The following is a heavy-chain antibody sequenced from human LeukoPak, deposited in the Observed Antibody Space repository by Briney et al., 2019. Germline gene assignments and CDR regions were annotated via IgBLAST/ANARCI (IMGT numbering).Heavy chain of an antibody. CDR3: ARRYGDYRKGYFDY. CDR2: IYYSGST. V-gene: IGHV4-59*08. CDR1: GGSISSYY. Sequence: PSETLSLTCTVSGGSISSYYWSWIRQPPGKGLEWIGYIYYSGSTNYNPSLKSRVTISVDTSKNQFSLKLSSVTAADTVVYYCARRYGDYRKGYFDYWGQGTLVTVSS. D-gene: IGHD4-17*01. J-gene: IGHJ4*02.